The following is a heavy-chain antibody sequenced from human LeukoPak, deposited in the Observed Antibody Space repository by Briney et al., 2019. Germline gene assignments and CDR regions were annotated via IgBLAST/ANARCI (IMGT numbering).Heavy chain of an antibody. Sequence: SETLSLTCTVSGYSISSGYYWGWIRQPPGKGLEWVGSIYHSGSTYYNPSLKSRLTISEDTSKNQFSLMLSPVTAADTAVYYCVRVDNGGNYFDYWGQGTLVTVSS. V-gene: IGHV4-38-2*02. CDR2: IYHSGST. D-gene: IGHD4-23*01. CDR3: VRVDNGGNYFDY. J-gene: IGHJ4*02. CDR1: GYSISSGYY.